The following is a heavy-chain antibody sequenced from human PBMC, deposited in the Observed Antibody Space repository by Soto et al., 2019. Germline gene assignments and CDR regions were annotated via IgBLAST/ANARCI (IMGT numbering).Heavy chain of an antibody. CDR1: GFTFSRHA. V-gene: IGHV3-23*01. CDR3: AKVSSSWYAGFFDL. J-gene: IGHJ4*02. D-gene: IGHD6-13*01. Sequence: EVQLLESGGGLVQPGGSLRLSCTASGFTFSRHAMTWVRQAPGKGLEWVSCLSDSGGSIYYADSVKGRFTISRDNSMNTLYLQMNHLRAEDTALYYCAKVSSSWYAGFFDLWGRGTLVTVSS. CDR2: LSDSGGSI.